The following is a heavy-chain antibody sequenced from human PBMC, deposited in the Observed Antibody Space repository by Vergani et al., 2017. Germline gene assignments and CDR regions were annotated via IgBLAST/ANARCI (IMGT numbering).Heavy chain of an antibody. Sequence: QVQLVQSGAEVKQPGSSVKVSCKASGGTFSSSAISWVRQAPGQGLEWMGGIIPIFGTANYAQKFQGRVTITADESTSTAYMELSSLRSEDTAVYYCASTGYCSSTSCYGNVDYWGQGTLVTVSS. D-gene: IGHD2-2*01. J-gene: IGHJ4*02. CDR2: IIPIFGTA. CDR1: GGTFSSSA. V-gene: IGHV1-69*01. CDR3: ASTGYCSSTSCYGNVDY.